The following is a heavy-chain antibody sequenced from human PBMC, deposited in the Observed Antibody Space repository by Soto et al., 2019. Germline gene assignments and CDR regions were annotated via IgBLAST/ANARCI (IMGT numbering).Heavy chain of an antibody. V-gene: IGHV3-23*01. CDR1: GFTFNDYG. D-gene: IGHD3-22*01. Sequence: TGGSLRLSCAACGFTFNDYGLSGVRQATGKWLEWVATISGIGGSTYVADSVKGGLSISRDNSKNTVSLLMNSLRAEDTAVYHCAKNYDSSGYSLPNAFDIWSQGTMVTVSS. J-gene: IGHJ3*02. CDR2: ISGIGGST. CDR3: AKNYDSSGYSLPNAFDI.